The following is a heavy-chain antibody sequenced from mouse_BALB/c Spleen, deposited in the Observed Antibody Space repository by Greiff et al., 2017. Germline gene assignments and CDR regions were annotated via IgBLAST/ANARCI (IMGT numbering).Heavy chain of an antibody. V-gene: IGHV2-9*02. CDR3: ARDYYGSSYWYFDV. D-gene: IGHD1-1*01. J-gene: IGHJ1*01. CDR1: GFSLTSYG. CDR2: IWAGGST. Sequence: VQLMESGPGLVAPSQSLSITCTVSGFSLTSYGVHWVRQPPGKGLEWLGVIWAGGSTNYNSALMSRLSISKDNSKSQVFLKMNSLQTDDTAMYYCARDYYGSSYWYFDVWGAGTTVTVSS.